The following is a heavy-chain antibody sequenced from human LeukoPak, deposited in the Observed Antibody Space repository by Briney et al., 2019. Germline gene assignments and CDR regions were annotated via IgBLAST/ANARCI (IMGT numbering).Heavy chain of an antibody. V-gene: IGHV6-1*01. D-gene: IGHD6-19*01. J-gene: IGHJ5*01. CDR3: DLGTSGWYTFDF. CDR2: TYYRSKWYD. CDR1: GDSVSSKNGA. Sequence: SQTLSLTCAISGDSVSSKNGAWNWIRQSPSRGLEWLGRTYYRSKWYDEYADSVKGRVTISPDTSKNQFSLHVYSVTPEGTAAYARDLGTSGWYTFDFWGQGTLVTVSS.